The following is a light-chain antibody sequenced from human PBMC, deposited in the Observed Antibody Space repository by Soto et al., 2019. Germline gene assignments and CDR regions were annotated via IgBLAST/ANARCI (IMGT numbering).Light chain of an antibody. CDR1: SSNIGNNY. Sequence: QSVLTQPPSVSAAPGQKGTISCSGSSSNIGNNYVSWYQQLPGTAPKLLIYENNKRPSGIPDRFSGSKSGTSATLGITGLQTGDEADYYCGTWDSSLSVWVFGGGTQLTVL. J-gene: IGLJ3*02. V-gene: IGLV1-51*02. CDR2: ENN. CDR3: GTWDSSLSVWV.